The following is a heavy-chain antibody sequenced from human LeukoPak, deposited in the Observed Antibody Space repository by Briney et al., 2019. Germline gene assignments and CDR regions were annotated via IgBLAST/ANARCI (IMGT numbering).Heavy chain of an antibody. V-gene: IGHV1-69*13. J-gene: IGHJ3*02. D-gene: IGHD4-23*01. Sequence: SVKVSCKASGGTFSSYAISWVRQAPGQGLEWMGGIIPIFGTANYAQKFQGRVTITADGSTSTAYMELSSLRSEDTAVYYCARANSHRVEEAFDIWGQGTMVTVSS. CDR2: IIPIFGTA. CDR1: GGTFSSYA. CDR3: ARANSHRVEEAFDI.